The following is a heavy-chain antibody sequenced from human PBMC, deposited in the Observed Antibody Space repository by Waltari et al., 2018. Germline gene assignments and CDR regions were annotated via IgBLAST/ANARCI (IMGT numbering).Heavy chain of an antibody. CDR1: GFTFDDYA. V-gene: IGHV3-9*03. D-gene: IGHD3-22*01. J-gene: IGHJ4*02. CDR2: ISWNSGSI. CDR3: AKDNSGYYDSSGSSFDY. Sequence: EVQLVESGGGLVQPGRSLRLSCAASGFTFDDYAMHWVRQATGKGRVWVSGISWNSGSIVYADYVKGRVTISRANAKNSLDLQMNSQRAEDMALYYCAKDNSGYYDSSGSSFDYWGQGTLVTVSS.